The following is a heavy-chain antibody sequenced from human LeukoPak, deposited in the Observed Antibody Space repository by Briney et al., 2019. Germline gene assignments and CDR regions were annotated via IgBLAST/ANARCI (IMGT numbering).Heavy chain of an antibody. D-gene: IGHD2-2*02. CDR1: GYTFTSYG. Sequence: ASVKVSCKASGYTFTSYGISWVRQAPGQGLEWMGWISAYNGNTNYAQKLQGRVTMTTDTSTSTAYMELRSLRSDDTAVYYCARDGRYCSSTSCYTLPAEYFQHWGQGTLVTVSS. V-gene: IGHV1-18*01. J-gene: IGHJ1*01. CDR2: ISAYNGNT. CDR3: ARDGRYCSSTSCYTLPAEYFQH.